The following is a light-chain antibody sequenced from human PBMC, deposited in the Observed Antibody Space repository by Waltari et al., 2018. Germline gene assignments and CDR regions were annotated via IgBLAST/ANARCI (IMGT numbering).Light chain of an antibody. CDR2: EVS. CDR1: SNDVGSYNV. Sequence: QSALTQPASVSGSPGQSITISCAGTSNDVGSYNVVTWYQQHPGKAPKLMIFEVSKRPSGVSNLFSGSKSGNTASLTISGLQAEDEADYYCCSYAGSFTYVFGTGTMVTVL. CDR3: CSYAGSFTYV. V-gene: IGLV2-23*02. J-gene: IGLJ1*01.